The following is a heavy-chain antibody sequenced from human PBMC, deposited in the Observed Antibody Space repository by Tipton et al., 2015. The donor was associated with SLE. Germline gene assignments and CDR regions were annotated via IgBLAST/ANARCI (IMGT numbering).Heavy chain of an antibody. CDR2: IYYSGST. Sequence: TLSLTCTVSGGSISSSTYYWGWIRQPPGKGLEWIGNIYYSGSTYYNPALKSRVTISVDTSKNQFSLKLSSVTAADTAVYYCASMVRGVIPNETPDYWGQGTLATVSS. V-gene: IGHV4-39*01. D-gene: IGHD3-10*01. J-gene: IGHJ4*02. CDR1: GGSISSSTYY. CDR3: ASMVRGVIPNETPDY.